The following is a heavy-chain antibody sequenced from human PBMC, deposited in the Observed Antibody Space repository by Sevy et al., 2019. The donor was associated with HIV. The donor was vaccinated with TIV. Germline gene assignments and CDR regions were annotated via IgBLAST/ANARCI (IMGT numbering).Heavy chain of an antibody. CDR2: VDPEDGET. CDR3: AADRGEDYCSGNSCQRHYYYGLDV. J-gene: IGHJ6*02. Sequence: ASVKVSCKVSGYRLIEVSMHWVRQAPGKGLEWMGHVDPEDGETIYAQNFQGRVTMTEDTSTDTAYMEVRGLRSKDTAVYYCAADRGEDYCSGNSCQRHYYYGLDVWGQGTTVTVSS. CDR1: GYRLIEVS. D-gene: IGHD2-15*01. V-gene: IGHV1-24*01.